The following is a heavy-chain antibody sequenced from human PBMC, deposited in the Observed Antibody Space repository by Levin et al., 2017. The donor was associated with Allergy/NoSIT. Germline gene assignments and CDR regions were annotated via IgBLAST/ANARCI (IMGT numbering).Heavy chain of an antibody. D-gene: IGHD5-18*01. V-gene: IGHV3-30*18. J-gene: IGHJ6*02. CDR1: GFTFSSYG. CDR3: AKDPHRGYSYGYSFNYYGMDG. CDR2: ISYDGSNK. Sequence: GGSLRLSCAASGFTFSSYGMYWVRQAPGKGLEWVAVISYDGSNKYYADSVKGRFTISRDNSKNTLYLQMNSLRAEDTAVYYCAKDPHRGYSYGYSFNYYGMDGWGQGTTVTVSS.